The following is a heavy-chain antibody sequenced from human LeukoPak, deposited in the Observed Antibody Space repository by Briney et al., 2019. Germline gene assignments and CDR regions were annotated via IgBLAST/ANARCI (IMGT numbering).Heavy chain of an antibody. D-gene: IGHD3-10*01. V-gene: IGHV5-51*01. Sequence: GESLKISCQGSGYSFTNYRINWVRQAPGKGLEWMGAIYPGDSETRYSPSFQGQVTLSADKSISTAYLQWSSLKASDTAMYYCARFTRGRGAPPVDYWGQGTLVTVSS. CDR1: GYSFTNYR. CDR2: IYPGDSET. CDR3: ARFTRGRGAPPVDY. J-gene: IGHJ4*02.